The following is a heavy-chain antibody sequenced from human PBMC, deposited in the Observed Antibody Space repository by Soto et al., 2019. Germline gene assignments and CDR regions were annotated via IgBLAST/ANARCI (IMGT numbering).Heavy chain of an antibody. CDR3: ANGRATYGLLTHDY. J-gene: IGHJ4*02. D-gene: IGHD3-10*01. V-gene: IGHV3-23*01. Sequence: WGSLRLSCAASGFAFINYAISFFRQSPGKGLEWISTLTGSSSNIYYADSVKGRFAISRDNSRNTLYLQMNSLTAEDTAVYYCANGRATYGLLTHDYWGQGTLVTVS. CDR2: LTGSSSNI. CDR1: GFAFINYA.